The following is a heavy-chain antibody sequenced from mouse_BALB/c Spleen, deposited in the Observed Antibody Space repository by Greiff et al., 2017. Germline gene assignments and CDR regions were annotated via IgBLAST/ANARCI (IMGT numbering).Heavy chain of an antibody. Sequence: LVESGPGLVAPSQSLSITCTVSGFSLTSYDISWIRQPPGKGLEWLGVIWTGGGTNYNSAFMSRLSISKDNSKSQVFLKMNSLQTDDTAIYYCVRDQGSGYAMDYWGQGTSVTVSS. CDR3: VRDQGSGYAMDY. CDR2: IWTGGGT. D-gene: IGHD1-1*01. CDR1: GFSLTSYD. V-gene: IGHV2-9-2*01. J-gene: IGHJ4*01.